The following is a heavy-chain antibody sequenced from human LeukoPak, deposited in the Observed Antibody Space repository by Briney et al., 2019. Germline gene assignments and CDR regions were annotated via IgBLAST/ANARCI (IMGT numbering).Heavy chain of an antibody. Sequence: SEPLSLTCTVSGGSISSYYWSWIRQPPGKGLEWIGYIYYSGSTNYNPSLKSRVTISVDTSKNQFSLKLSSVTAADTAVYYCARVVTNLVLLDNPDAFDIWGQGTMVTVSS. J-gene: IGHJ3*02. CDR3: ARVVTNLVLLDNPDAFDI. V-gene: IGHV4-59*01. CDR2: IYYSGST. CDR1: GGSISSYY. D-gene: IGHD4-17*01.